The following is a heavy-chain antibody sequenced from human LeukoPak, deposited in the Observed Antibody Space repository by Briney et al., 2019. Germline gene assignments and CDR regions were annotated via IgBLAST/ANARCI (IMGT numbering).Heavy chain of an antibody. Sequence: ASVKVSCKASGYTFTSYDINWVRQATGQGLEWMGWMNPNSGNTGYAQKFQGRVTITRNTSISTAYMELSSLRSEDTAVYYCARGQNIVVVPAATNYYFDYLGQGTLVTVSS. J-gene: IGHJ4*02. CDR1: GYTFTSYD. V-gene: IGHV1-8*03. CDR2: MNPNSGNT. D-gene: IGHD2-2*01. CDR3: ARGQNIVVVPAATNYYFDY.